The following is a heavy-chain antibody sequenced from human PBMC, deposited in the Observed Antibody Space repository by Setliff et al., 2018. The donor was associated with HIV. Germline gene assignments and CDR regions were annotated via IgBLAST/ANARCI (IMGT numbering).Heavy chain of an antibody. CDR3: ASIDCGGDCYSYYYYGMDV. CDR2: INAGNGNT. V-gene: IGHV1-3*01. J-gene: IGHJ6*02. Sequence: ASVKVSCKASGYTFSYAMHWVRQAPGQRLEWMGRINAGNGNTKYSQKFQGRVTITRDTSASTAYMELSSLRSEDTAVYYCASIDCGGDCYSYYYYGMDVWGQGTTVTVSS. D-gene: IGHD2-21*02. CDR1: GYTFSYA.